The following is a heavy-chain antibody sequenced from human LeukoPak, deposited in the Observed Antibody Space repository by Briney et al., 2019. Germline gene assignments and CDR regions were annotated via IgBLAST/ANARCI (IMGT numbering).Heavy chain of an antibody. D-gene: IGHD3-3*01. J-gene: IGHJ3*02. CDR1: GYSFTSYW. V-gene: IGHV5-51*01. Sequence: GESLKISCKGSGYSFTSYWIGWVRQMPGKGLEWMGIIYPGDSDTRYSPSFQGQVTISADKSISTAYLQWSSLKASDTAMYYCVRKYYDFWSGDDAFDIWGQGTMVTVSS. CDR2: IYPGDSDT. CDR3: VRKYYDFWSGDDAFDI.